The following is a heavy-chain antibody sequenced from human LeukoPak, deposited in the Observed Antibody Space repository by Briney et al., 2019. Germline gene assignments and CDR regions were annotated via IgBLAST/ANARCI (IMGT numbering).Heavy chain of an antibody. CDR3: AKSFKRGRCGGDCYPHALDY. Sequence: GGSLRLSCAASGFTFSSYGMHWVRQAPGKGLEWVAVISYDGSNKYYADSVKGRFTISRDNSKNTLYLQMNSLRAEDTAVYYCAKSFKRGRCGGDCYPHALDYWGQGTLVTVSS. J-gene: IGHJ4*02. CDR1: GFTFSSYG. V-gene: IGHV3-30*18. D-gene: IGHD2-21*02. CDR2: ISYDGSNK.